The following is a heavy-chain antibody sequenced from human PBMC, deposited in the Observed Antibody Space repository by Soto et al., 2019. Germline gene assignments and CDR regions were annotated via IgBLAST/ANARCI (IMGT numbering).Heavy chain of an antibody. CDR3: ARTCRSGGSCYLEY. J-gene: IGHJ4*02. CDR2: VSVPSGDT. CDR1: GYSFSSFG. D-gene: IGHD2-15*01. V-gene: IGHV1-18*01. Sequence: ASVKVSCKASGYSFSSFGISWVRQAPGQGLEWVGWVSVPSGDTSSAQNFQGRVTVTTDTSTSTAYMEVGSLRSDDTAVYYCARTCRSGGSCYLEYWGEGTLGTVS.